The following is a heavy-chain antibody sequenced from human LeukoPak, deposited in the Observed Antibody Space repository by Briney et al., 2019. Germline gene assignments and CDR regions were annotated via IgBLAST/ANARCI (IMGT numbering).Heavy chain of an antibody. V-gene: IGHV1-2*02. CDR1: GYTFTGYY. J-gene: IGHJ4*02. CDR2: INPNSGDT. Sequence: ASVKVSCKASGYTFTGYYMHWVRQAPGQGLEWMGWINPNSGDTKYSQKFQGRVTMTRDTSISTAYMELSRLRADDTAVYYCATQRGSYLWGTDFDYWGQGTLVTVSS. CDR3: ATQRGSYLWGTDFDY. D-gene: IGHD3-16*01.